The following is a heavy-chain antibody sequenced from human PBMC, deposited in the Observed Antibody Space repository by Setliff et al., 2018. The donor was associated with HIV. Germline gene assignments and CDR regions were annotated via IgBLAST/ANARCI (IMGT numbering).Heavy chain of an antibody. D-gene: IGHD3-22*01. CDR1: GGSISSSSYY. Sequence: PSETLSLTCTVSGGSISSSSYYWGWVRQPPGKGLEWIGSMYYSGSTYYTPSLKSRITIPLDTSKNQFSLRMRSVTAADTAVYYCARSTYYYDSSGYDAFDIWGQGTMVTVSS. CDR3: ARSTYYYDSSGYDAFDI. J-gene: IGHJ3*02. V-gene: IGHV4-39*07. CDR2: MYYSGST.